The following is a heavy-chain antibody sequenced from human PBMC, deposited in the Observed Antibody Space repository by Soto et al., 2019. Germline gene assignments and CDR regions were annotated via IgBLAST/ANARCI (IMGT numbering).Heavy chain of an antibody. J-gene: IGHJ4*02. CDR3: ARAVDHEKYYFDY. V-gene: IGHV1-69*13. D-gene: IGHD5-12*01. CDR1: GGTFSSYA. CDR2: IIPIFATA. Sequence: ASVKVSCKASGGTFSSYAISWVRQAPGQGLEWMGGIIPIFATANYAQKFQGRVTITADESTSTAYMELSSLRSEDTAVYYCARAVDHEKYYFDYWGQGTLVTSPQ.